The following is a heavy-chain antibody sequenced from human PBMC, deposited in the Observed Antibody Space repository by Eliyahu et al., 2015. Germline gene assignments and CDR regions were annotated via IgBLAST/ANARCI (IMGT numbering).Heavy chain of an antibody. V-gene: IGHV4-34*01. Sequence: QVQLQQWGXGLLKPSETLSLTXXVXXGSFSGYXWSWIRQPPGKGLEWIGEINHSGSTNYNPSLKSRVTISVDTSKNQFSLKLSSVTAADTAVYYCARGLGVRGPWQDYWGQGTLVTVSS. J-gene: IGHJ4*02. CDR2: INHSGST. D-gene: IGHD3-10*01. CDR1: XGSFSGYX. CDR3: ARGLGVRGPWQDY.